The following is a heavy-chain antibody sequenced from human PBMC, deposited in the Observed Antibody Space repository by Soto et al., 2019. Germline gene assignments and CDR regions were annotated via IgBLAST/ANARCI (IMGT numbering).Heavy chain of an antibody. CDR2: IRAYNGNT. V-gene: IGHV1-18*01. CDR3: ARGDTSSSVGWFDP. D-gene: IGHD6-6*01. CDR1: GYTFTSYG. J-gene: IGHJ5*02. Sequence: ASVKVSCKASGYTFTSYGISWVRQAPGQGLEWMGWIRAYNGNTNYAQKLQGRVTMTTGTSTSTAYMELGSLRSDDTAVYYCARGDTSSSVGWFDPWGQGTLVTVSS.